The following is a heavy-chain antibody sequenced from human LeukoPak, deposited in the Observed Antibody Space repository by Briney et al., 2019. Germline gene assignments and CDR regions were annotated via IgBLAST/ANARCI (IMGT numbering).Heavy chain of an antibody. CDR2: ISSNSGDT. CDR1: GYTFTDYY. Sequence: ASVKVSCKASGYTFTDYYIHWVRQAPGLGLEWMGWISSNSGDTSYAQKFQGRLTMTEDTSTDTAYMELSSLRSDDTAVYYCATDVGQLWLCFDRWGQGTLVTVSS. D-gene: IGHD2-8*02. CDR3: ATDVGQLWLCFDR. V-gene: IGHV1-2*02. J-gene: IGHJ4*02.